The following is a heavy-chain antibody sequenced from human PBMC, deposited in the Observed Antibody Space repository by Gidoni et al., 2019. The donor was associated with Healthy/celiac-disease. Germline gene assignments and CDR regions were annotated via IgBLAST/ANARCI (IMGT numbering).Heavy chain of an antibody. D-gene: IGHD3-22*01. V-gene: IGHV3-49*03. J-gene: IGHJ4*02. CDR1: GFTLGDYA. CDR2: IRSKAYGGTT. CDR3: TSRTYSSGWFADY. Sequence: EVQLVESGGGLVQPGRSLRLSCTASGFTLGDYAMSWFRQAPGKGLEWVGFIRSKAYGGTTEYAASVKGRFTISRDDSKSIAYLQMNSLKTEDTAVYYCTSRTYSSGWFADYWGQGTLVTVSS.